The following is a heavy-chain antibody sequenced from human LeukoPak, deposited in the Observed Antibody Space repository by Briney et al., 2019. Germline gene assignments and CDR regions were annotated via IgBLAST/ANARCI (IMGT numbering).Heavy chain of an antibody. V-gene: IGHV4-59*01. J-gene: IGHJ4*02. Sequence: PSETLSLTCTVSGGSISSYYWSWIRQPPGKGLEWIGYIYYSGSTNYNPSLKSRVTISVDTSKNQFSLKLSSVTAADTAVYNCATHSHDFWSGYSFFFDYWGQGTLVTVSS. D-gene: IGHD3-3*01. CDR2: IYYSGST. CDR1: GGSISSYY. CDR3: ATHSHDFWSGYSFFFDY.